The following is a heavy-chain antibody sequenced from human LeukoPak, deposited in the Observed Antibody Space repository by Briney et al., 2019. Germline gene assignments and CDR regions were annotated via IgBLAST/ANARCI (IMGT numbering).Heavy chain of an antibody. Sequence: PGGSLRLSCAASGFTFSIYAMIWVRQAPGKGRECVSGISVSGGTTYYADSVKGRFTISRDNSKNTLYLQMNSLRAEDTAVYYCAKGRITIFGVADYWGQGTQVTVSS. D-gene: IGHD3-3*01. CDR1: GFTFSIYA. J-gene: IGHJ4*02. CDR2: ISVSGGTT. CDR3: AKGRITIFGVADY. V-gene: IGHV3-23*01.